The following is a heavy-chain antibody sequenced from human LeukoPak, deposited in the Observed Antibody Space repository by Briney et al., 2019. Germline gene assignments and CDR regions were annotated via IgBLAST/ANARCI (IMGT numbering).Heavy chain of an antibody. D-gene: IGHD1-26*01. V-gene: IGHV3-23*01. Sequence: GGSLRLSCGASGFTFSSYAMSWVRQAPGKGLEWVSGISGSGGRGGSTYYAGSVKGRFTISRDNAKNTLYLQMNSLRVEDTAVYYCAKAGSIKFDYWGQGSLVTVSS. CDR1: GFTFSSYA. CDR3: AKAGSIKFDY. CDR2: ISGSGGRGGST. J-gene: IGHJ4*02.